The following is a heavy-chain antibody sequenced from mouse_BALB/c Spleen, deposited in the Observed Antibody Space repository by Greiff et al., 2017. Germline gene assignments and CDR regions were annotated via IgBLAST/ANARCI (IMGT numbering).Heavy chain of an antibody. Sequence: EVKLMESGGDLVKPGGSLKLSCAASGFTFSSYGMSWVRQTPDKRLEWVATISSGGSYTYYPDSVKGRFTISRDNAKNTLYLQMSSLKSEDTAMYYCARERGEGNLAWFAYWGQGTLVTVSA. CDR2: ISSGGSYT. J-gene: IGHJ3*01. CDR1: GFTFSSYG. CDR3: ARERGEGNLAWFAY. V-gene: IGHV5-6*01. D-gene: IGHD2-1*01.